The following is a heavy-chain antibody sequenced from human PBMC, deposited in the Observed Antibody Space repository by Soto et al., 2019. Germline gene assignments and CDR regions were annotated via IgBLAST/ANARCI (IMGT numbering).Heavy chain of an antibody. CDR1: GGSFSGYY. J-gene: IGHJ4*02. CDR3: ARGGAGGLIATAVPRGY. CDR2: INHSGGT. Sequence: QVQLQQWGAGLLKPSETLALTCAVYGGSFSGYYWNWIRQRPGKGLEWFGEINHSGGTNYNPSLKCRVTISVDTSKNQFSLKLSSVTAADTAVYYCARGGAGGLIATAVPRGYWGQGTLVTVSS. D-gene: IGHD6-13*01. V-gene: IGHV4-34*01.